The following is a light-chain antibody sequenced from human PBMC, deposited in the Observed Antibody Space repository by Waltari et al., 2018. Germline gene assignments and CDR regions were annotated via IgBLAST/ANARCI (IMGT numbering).Light chain of an antibody. V-gene: IGKV3-20*01. Sequence: ESVLTQSPGTLSLSPGERATLSCRARQSVRRALAWYQQNPGQAPRLRIYGASNRATGIPDRCSGSGSGTDFSLIISRLEPEDFAVYYCQHYVSLPVTFGQGTKVEIK. J-gene: IGKJ1*01. CDR2: GAS. CDR3: QHYVSLPVT. CDR1: QSVRRA.